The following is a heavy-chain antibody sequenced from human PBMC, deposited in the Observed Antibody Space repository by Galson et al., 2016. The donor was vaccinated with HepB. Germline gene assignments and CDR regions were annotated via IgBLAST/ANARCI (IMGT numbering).Heavy chain of an antibody. J-gene: IGHJ4*02. CDR2: IYPAESDS. D-gene: IGHD3-16*01. CDR3: ARHSGRSRSVDYAEY. V-gene: IGHV5-51*01. Sequence: QSGAEVKKPGESLTISCKGLGYNFANYWIGWVRQMPGKGLEWMGIIYPAESDSRYSLSFEGHVTISADKYLSTVYLRWSSLKASDTAIYYCARHSGRSRSVDYAEYWGPGTLVTVSS. CDR1: GYNFANYW.